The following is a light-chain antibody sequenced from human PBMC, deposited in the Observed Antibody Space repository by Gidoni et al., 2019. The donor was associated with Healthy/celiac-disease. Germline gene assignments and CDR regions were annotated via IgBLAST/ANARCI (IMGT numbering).Light chain of an antibody. CDR1: QSVSSN. V-gene: IGKV3-15*01. J-gene: IGKJ5*01. CDR2: GAS. Sequence: EIVMTQSPATLSVSPWERATLSCRASQSVSSNLAWYQQKPGQAPRLLIYGASTSATGIPARFSGSGSGTEFTLTISSLQSEDFAVYYCQQYNNWPITFGQGPRLEIK. CDR3: QQYNNWPIT.